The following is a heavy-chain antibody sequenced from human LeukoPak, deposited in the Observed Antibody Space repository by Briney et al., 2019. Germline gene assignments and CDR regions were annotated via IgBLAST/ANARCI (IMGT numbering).Heavy chain of an antibody. CDR2: IYYSGST. J-gene: IGHJ4*02. Sequence: SETLSLTCAVYGGSFSGYYWSWIRQHPGKGLEWIGYIYYSGSTYYNPSLKSRVTISVDTSKNQFSLKLSSVTAADTAVYYCASWYYYDSSGYCFDYWGQGTLVTVSS. CDR3: ASWYYYDSSGYCFDY. V-gene: IGHV4-31*11. CDR1: GGSFSGYY. D-gene: IGHD3-22*01.